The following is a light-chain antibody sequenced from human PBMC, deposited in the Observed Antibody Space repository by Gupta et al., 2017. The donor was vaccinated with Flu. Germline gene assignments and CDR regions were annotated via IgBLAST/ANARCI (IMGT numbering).Light chain of an antibody. CDR1: KSSASN. Sequence: PATLSVAPRESGTLYCRAGKSSASNLAWYQQKPGQAPRLLIYGASTRATGIPARFSGSGFGTEFTLTVSSLQSEDFAVYYCLQYNKGPRTFGPGTKVEIK. V-gene: IGKV3-15*01. CDR3: LQYNKGPRT. CDR2: GAS. J-gene: IGKJ1*01.